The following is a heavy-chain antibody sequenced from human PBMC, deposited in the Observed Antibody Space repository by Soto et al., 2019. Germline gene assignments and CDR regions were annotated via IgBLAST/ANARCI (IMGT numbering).Heavy chain of an antibody. CDR1: GFTFSSYW. D-gene: IGHD3-9*01. V-gene: IGHV3-74*01. CDR3: ARERALRYFDWLTNAFDI. Sequence: PGGSLRLSCAASGFTFSSYWMHWVRQAPGKGLVWVSRINSDGSSTSYADSVKGRFTISRDNAKNTLYLQMNSLRAEDTAVYYCARERALRYFDWLTNAFDIWGQGTMVTVSS. J-gene: IGHJ3*02. CDR2: INSDGSST.